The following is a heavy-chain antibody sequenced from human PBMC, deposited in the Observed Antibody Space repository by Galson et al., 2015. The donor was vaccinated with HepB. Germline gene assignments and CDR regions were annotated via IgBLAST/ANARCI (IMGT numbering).Heavy chain of an antibody. V-gene: IGHV6-1*01. Sequence: CAISGDSVSTNSAAWNWIRQSPSRGLEWLGRTYYRSKWYNDYAESVKSRITINPDTSKNQFSLQLNSVTPEDTALYYCARGRVSAFDIWGQGTMVTVSS. CDR1: GDSVSTNSAA. J-gene: IGHJ3*02. CDR2: TYYRSKWYN. D-gene: IGHD3-16*01. CDR3: ARGRVSAFDI.